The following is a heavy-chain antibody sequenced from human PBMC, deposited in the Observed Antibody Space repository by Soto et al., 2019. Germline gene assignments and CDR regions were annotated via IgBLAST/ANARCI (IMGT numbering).Heavy chain of an antibody. D-gene: IGHD5-18*01. CDR3: VRCLTYLVVFSGSDHVQPWDH. Sequence: VQLVESGGNLVQPGGSLRLSCVASGFTFTSYSMNWVRQAPGKRLEGVAWIHSSGSHTYYADSVTGRFTVSRHNATNLLSLQMNGLKDDDTAVYYCVRCLTYLVVFSGSDHVQPWDHWGQGTRVTVSS. J-gene: IGHJ4*02. CDR1: GFTFTSYS. CDR2: IHSSGSHT. V-gene: IGHV3-48*02.